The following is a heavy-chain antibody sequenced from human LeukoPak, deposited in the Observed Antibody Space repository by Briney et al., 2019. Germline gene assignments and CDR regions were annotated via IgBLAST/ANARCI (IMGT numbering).Heavy chain of an antibody. CDR2: IWYDGSNK. CDR3: ALRTDGYIHH. J-gene: IGHJ1*01. Sequence: GGSLRLSCAASGFTFSSYGMHWVRQAPGKGLEWVAVIWYDGSNKYYADSVKGRFTISRDNSKSTLYMQMNSLRAEDTAVYYCALRTDGYIHHWGQGTLVTVSS. D-gene: IGHD5-24*01. V-gene: IGHV3-33*01. CDR1: GFTFSSYG.